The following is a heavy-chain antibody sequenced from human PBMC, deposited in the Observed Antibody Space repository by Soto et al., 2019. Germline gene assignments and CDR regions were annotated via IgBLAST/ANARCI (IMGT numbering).Heavy chain of an antibody. Sequence: APVKVSCKTSGYTFAAYYIHWIRQAPGQGLEWMGWINPTSGGTVYAQNFQDRVTMTRDTSISTAYMELRRLNSDDTAVYYCARDPDYGDYWGYFFDSWGQGTPVTVYS. CDR2: INPTSGGT. J-gene: IGHJ4*02. D-gene: IGHD4-17*01. V-gene: IGHV1-2*02. CDR1: GYTFAAYY. CDR3: ARDPDYGDYWGYFFDS.